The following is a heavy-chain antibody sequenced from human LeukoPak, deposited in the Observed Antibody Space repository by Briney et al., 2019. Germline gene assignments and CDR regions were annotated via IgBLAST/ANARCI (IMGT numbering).Heavy chain of an antibody. CDR1: GYTFTSYA. D-gene: IGHD3-9*01. V-gene: IGHV7-4-1*02. J-gene: IGHJ4*02. CDR2: INTNTGNP. CDR3: AISPVYYDILTGYYKASPLDY. Sequence: ASVKVSCKASGYTFTSYAMNWVRQAPGRGLEWMGWINTNTGNPTYAQGFTGRFVFSLDTSVGTAYLQISSLKAEDTAVYYCAISPVYYDILTGYYKASPLDYWGQGTLVTVSS.